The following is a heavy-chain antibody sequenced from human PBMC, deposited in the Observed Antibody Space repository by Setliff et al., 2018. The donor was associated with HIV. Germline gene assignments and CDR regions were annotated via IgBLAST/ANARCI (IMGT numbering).Heavy chain of an antibody. CDR3: ARDPPSSNPTLQYAFDL. CDR2: NSPNGNT. V-gene: IGHV1-18*01. D-gene: IGHD2-2*01. CDR1: GYTFVKYG. Sequence: ASVQVSCKASGYTFVKYGISWVRQAPGQGLEWLGWNSPNGNTKYHYSLQGRVTMTTGTPTNTSFMELRSLTSDDTAVYFCARDPPSSNPTLQYAFDLWGQGTLVTVSS. J-gene: IGHJ4*03.